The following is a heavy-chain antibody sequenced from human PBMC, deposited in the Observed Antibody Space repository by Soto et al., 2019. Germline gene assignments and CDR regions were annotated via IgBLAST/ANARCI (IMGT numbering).Heavy chain of an antibody. CDR3: ARGGAIWGYSSSFYDY. D-gene: IGHD6-6*01. CDR2: IYYSGST. CDR1: GGSVSSGSYY. V-gene: IGHV4-61*01. Sequence: SETLSLTCTVSGGSVSSGSYYWSWIRQPPGKGLEWIGYIYYSGSTNYNPSLKSRVTISVDTSKNQFSLKLSSVTAADTAVYYCARGGAIWGYSSSFYDYWGQGTLVTVSS. J-gene: IGHJ4*02.